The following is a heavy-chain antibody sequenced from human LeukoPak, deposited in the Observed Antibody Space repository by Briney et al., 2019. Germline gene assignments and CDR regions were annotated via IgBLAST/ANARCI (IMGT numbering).Heavy chain of an antibody. CDR1: GYTFTNYY. J-gene: IGHJ4*02. CDR2: INPSGGST. Sequence: ASVKVSCKASGYTFTNYYMHWVRQAPGQGLEWMGIINPSGGSTGYAQKFQGRFTMTTDTSTSTAYMELRSLRSDDTAVYYCARDNGMQAAPGTTASGYWGQGTLVTVSS. CDR3: ARDNGMQAAPGTTASGY. D-gene: IGHD6-13*01. V-gene: IGHV1-46*01.